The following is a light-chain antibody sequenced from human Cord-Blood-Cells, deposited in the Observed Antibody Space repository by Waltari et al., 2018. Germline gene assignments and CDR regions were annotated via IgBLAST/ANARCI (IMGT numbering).Light chain of an antibody. V-gene: IGLV2-14*01. J-gene: IGLJ2*01. CDR1: SSDVGGYNY. Sequence: QSALTQPASVSGSPGQSITISCTGTSSDVGGYNYVSWYQQPPGKAPKLMIYEVSNRPSGGSNRFSGSKSGNTASLTISGLQAEDEADYYCSSYTSSSTSVVFGGGTKLTVL. CDR3: SSYTSSSTSVV. CDR2: EVS.